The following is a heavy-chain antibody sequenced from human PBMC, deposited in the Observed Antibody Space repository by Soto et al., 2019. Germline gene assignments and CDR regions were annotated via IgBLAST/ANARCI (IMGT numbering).Heavy chain of an antibody. J-gene: IGHJ6*02. D-gene: IGHD3-10*01. CDR1: GYSFTAYF. CDR2: INPNSGST. CDR3: ARGSGSFVYGMDV. V-gene: IGHV1-46*01. Sequence: QVELVQSGAEVKKPGASVTVSCKASGYSFTAYFMHWVRQAPGQGLEWVGRINPNSGSTSYAQKFQGRVTMTRDTSTSTIYMDLSSLRSDDTAVFYCARGSGSFVYGMDVWGQGTTVTVSS.